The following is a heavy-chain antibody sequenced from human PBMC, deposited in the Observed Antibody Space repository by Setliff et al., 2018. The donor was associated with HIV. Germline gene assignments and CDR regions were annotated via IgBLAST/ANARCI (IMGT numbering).Heavy chain of an antibody. V-gene: IGHV1-18*01. D-gene: IGHD3-10*01. J-gene: IGHJ4*02. CDR3: AREVPSNTGSYYKQY. Sequence: ASVKVSCKTSGYTFINYGVNWVRQAPGQGLEWMGWISAYSGNTNYAPKVHDRITLTMDISTTTAHLQLRSLRSDDTAVYFCAREVPSNTGSYYKQYWGQGTLVTVSS. CDR2: ISAYSGNT. CDR1: GYTFINYG.